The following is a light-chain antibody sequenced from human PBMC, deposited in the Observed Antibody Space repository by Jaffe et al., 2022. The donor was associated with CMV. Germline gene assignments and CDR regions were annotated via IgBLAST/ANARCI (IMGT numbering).Light chain of an antibody. CDR1: SLRSYY. V-gene: IGLV3-19*01. CDR2: EKN. Sequence: SSELTQDPAVSVALGQTVTITCQGASLRSYYASWYQQKPGQAPLLVIYEKNRRPSGIPDRFSGSSSGDTASLTITGAQAEDEADYYCSSRDSSPNYVIFGGGTKLTVL. J-gene: IGLJ2*01. CDR3: SSRDSSPNYVI.